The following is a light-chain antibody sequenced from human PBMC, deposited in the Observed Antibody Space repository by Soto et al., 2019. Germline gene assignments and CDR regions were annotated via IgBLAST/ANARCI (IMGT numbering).Light chain of an antibody. J-gene: IGKJ4*01. CDR1: QSISTY. V-gene: IGKV1-39*01. CDR3: QQSYSTPLT. CDR2: AAS. Sequence: DLQMTQSPSSLSASVGDRVTITCRASQSISTYLNWYQQKPGKAPKLLIYAASSLQCGVPSRFSGSGSGTDFTLTISSLQPEDFATYYCQQSYSTPLTFGGGTKVEIK.